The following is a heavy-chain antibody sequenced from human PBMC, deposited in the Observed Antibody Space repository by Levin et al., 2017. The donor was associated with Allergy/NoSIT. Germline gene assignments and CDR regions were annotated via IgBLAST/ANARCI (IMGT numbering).Heavy chain of an antibody. V-gene: IGHV4-31*03. CDR1: GGSISSGGYY. D-gene: IGHD3-3*01. CDR2: IYYSGST. CDR3: ARGRNYDFGSPPGS. Sequence: LRLSCTVSGGSISSGGYYWSWIRQHPGKGLEWIGYIYYSGSTYYNPSLKSRVTISVDTSKNQFSLKLSSVTAADTAVYYCARGRNYDFGSPPGSWGQGTLVTVSS. J-gene: IGHJ5*02.